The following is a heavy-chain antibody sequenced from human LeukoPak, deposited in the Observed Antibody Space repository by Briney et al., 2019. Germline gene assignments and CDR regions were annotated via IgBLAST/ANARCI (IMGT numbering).Heavy chain of an antibody. Sequence: GGSLRLSCAASGFTFSSYAMSWVRQAPGKGLEWVSAISGSGGSTYYADSVKGRVTISRDNSKNTLYLQMNSLRAEDTAVYYCAKDPPPEYQLLTYFDYWGQGTLVTVSS. D-gene: IGHD2-2*01. CDR1: GFTFSSYA. CDR2: ISGSGGST. CDR3: AKDPPPEYQLLTYFDY. V-gene: IGHV3-23*01. J-gene: IGHJ4*02.